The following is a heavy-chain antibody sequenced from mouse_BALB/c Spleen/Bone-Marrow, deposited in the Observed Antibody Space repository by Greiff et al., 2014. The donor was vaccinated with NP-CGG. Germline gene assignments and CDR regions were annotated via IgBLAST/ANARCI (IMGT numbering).Heavy chain of an antibody. Sequence: VHLVESGPGLVAPSQSLSITCTVSGFSLTDYGVSWIRQPPGKGLEWLGVIWGGESTYYNSALKSRLSISKDNSKSQVFLKMNSLQTVDTAMYYCAKLGSSYYYFDVWGAGTTVTVSS. J-gene: IGHJ1*01. CDR2: IWGGEST. CDR3: AKLGSSYYYFDV. CDR1: GFSLTDYG. D-gene: IGHD1-1*01. V-gene: IGHV2-6-5*01.